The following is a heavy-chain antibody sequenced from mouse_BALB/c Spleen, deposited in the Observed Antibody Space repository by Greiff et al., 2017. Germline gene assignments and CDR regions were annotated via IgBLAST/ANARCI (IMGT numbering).Heavy chain of an antibody. CDR3: ARCGNDGDWFAY. D-gene: IGHD2-2*01. CDR2: LDPENGNT. J-gene: IGHJ3*01. V-gene: IGHV14-1*02. CDR1: GFYITDYY. Sequence: VQLQQSGAELVRPGASVKLSCKASGFYITDYYMHWVKQRPAQGLEWIGWLDPENGNTIYDPKFQGTASITAATSSNTAYLQRSSLTSEDTAVYYGARCGNDGDWFAYWGQGTLVTVAA.